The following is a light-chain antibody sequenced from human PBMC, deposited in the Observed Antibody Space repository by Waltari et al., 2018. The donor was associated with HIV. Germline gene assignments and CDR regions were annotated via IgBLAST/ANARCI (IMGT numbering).Light chain of an antibody. Sequence: EIVLTQSPDTLSLSPGEGATLSCRASQSLRRTYLAWYQQKPGQAPRLLIYGASTRATGIPDRFSGRGSGTDFTLTISRLEPEDFVVYYCQQYDNSPVTFGQGTRLEIK. V-gene: IGKV3-20*01. CDR1: QSLRRTY. CDR2: GAS. J-gene: IGKJ5*01. CDR3: QQYDNSPVT.